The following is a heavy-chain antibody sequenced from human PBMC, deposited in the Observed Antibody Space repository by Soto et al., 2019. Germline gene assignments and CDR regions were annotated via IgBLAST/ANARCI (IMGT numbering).Heavy chain of an antibody. J-gene: IGHJ6*02. D-gene: IGHD2-2*02. CDR3: ARARYCTSPSCYNHYYYGMDI. CDR1: GYTFTKYG. V-gene: IGHV1-18*04. CDR2: FSVYNGKT. Sequence: QEQLVQSGGEVKKPGASVRVSCKASGYTFTKYGISWVRQAPGQGLEWMGWFSVYNGKTNYARKLQGRAIMTTDTSANTAYMELRSLRSDDTAVYYCARARYCTSPSCYNHYYYGMDIWGQGTAVSVSS.